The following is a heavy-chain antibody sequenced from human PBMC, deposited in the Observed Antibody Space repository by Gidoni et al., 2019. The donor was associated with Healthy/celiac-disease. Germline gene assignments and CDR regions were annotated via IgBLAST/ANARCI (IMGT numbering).Heavy chain of an antibody. V-gene: IGHV1-69*02. D-gene: IGHD2-15*01. CDR1: GGTFSSYT. Sequence: VQLVQSGAEVKKPGSSVKVSCKASGGTFSSYTISWVRQAPGQGLEWMGRIIPILGIANYAQKFQGRVTITADKSTSTAYMVLSSLRSEDTAVYYCARGAGVVVAATPLDYWGQGTLVTVSS. CDR2: IIPILGIA. J-gene: IGHJ4*02. CDR3: ARGAGVVVAATPLDY.